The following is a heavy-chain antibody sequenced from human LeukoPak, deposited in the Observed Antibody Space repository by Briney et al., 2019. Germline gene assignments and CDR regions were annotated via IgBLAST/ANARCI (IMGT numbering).Heavy chain of an antibody. Sequence: ASVKVSCKASGGIFISYAVNWVRQAPGQGLEWMGGITPVFGPTNYAQKFQGRVTITADESTTTVYMEVSSLTSDDTALYYCARCPVLRGVRFPCVLDYWGQGTLVTVSS. D-gene: IGHD3-10*01. CDR2: ITPVFGPT. V-gene: IGHV1-69*13. J-gene: IGHJ4*02. CDR3: ARCPVLRGVRFPCVLDY. CDR1: GGIFISYA.